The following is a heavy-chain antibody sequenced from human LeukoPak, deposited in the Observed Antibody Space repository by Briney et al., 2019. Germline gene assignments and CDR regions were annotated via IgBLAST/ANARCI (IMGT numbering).Heavy chain of an antibody. CDR1: GFTFSNYG. D-gene: IGHD2-2*01. V-gene: IGHV3-30*03. CDR2: ISYDGSNK. J-gene: IGHJ4*02. CDR3: ATWPLTAAYEYYFDY. Sequence: GSLRLSCAASGFTFSNYGMHWVRQAPGKGLEWVALISYDGSNKYYADSVKGRFTISRDNSKNTLYLQMNSLRAEDTAVYYCATWPLTAAYEYYFDYWGQGTLVTVSS.